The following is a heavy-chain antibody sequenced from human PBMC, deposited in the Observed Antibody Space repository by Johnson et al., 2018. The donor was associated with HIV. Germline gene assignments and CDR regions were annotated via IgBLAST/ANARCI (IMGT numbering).Heavy chain of an antibody. Sequence: VPLVESGGGLVQPGGSLRLSCAASGFTFSSYWMSWVRQAPGKGLEWVANIKQDGSEKYYVDSVNGRFTISRDNAKNSLYLQMNSLKTEDTAVYYCTTAPQAARLFNDAFDIWGQGTMVTVSS. D-gene: IGHD6-6*01. CDR1: GFTFSSYW. V-gene: IGHV3-7*05. J-gene: IGHJ3*02. CDR3: TTAPQAARLFNDAFDI. CDR2: IKQDGSEK.